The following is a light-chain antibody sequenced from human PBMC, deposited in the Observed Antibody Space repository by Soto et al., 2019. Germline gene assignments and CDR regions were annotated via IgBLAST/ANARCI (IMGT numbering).Light chain of an antibody. V-gene: IGLV1-44*01. CDR3: AAWDDSLNGAV. Sequence: QSVLTQPPSASGTPGQRVTISCSGSSSNIGSNTVNWYQQLPGTAPKLLIETNTQRPSGVPDRFSGSKSGTSASLAISGLQSEDEADYYSAAWDDSLNGAVFGGGTQLTVL. CDR1: SSNIGSNT. J-gene: IGLJ7*01. CDR2: TNT.